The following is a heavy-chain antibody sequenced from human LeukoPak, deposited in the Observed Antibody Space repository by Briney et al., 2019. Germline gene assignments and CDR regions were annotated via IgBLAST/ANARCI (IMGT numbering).Heavy chain of an antibody. J-gene: IGHJ4*02. Sequence: ASVKVSCKASGYTFTSYAMNWVRQAPGQGLEWMGWINTNTGNPTYAQGFTGRFVFSLDTSGRTAYLQISSLKAEDTAVYFCAKGWDYFEYWGQGTLVTVSS. CDR3: AKGWDYFEY. V-gene: IGHV7-4-1*02. D-gene: IGHD1-26*01. CDR1: GYTFTSYA. CDR2: INTNTGNP.